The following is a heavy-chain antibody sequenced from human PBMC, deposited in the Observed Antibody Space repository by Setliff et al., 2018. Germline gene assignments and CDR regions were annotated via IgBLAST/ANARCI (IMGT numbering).Heavy chain of an antibody. Sequence: SETLSLTCTVSGGSVNSGYDNWNWLRQPAGKGLEWIGHINRRGSTNFSPSLKSRVTISLDTFKNQFSLNLTSVTAADTAVYYCARTGTYRYFDSWGQGTRVTVS. CDR3: ARTGTYRYFDS. V-gene: IGHV4-61*09. J-gene: IGHJ4*02. CDR1: GGSVNSGYDN. CDR2: INRRGST. D-gene: IGHD1-1*01.